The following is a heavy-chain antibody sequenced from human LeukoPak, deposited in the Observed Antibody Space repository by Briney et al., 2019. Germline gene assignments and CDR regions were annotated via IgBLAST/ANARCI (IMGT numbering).Heavy chain of an antibody. CDR1: GYTFTNYF. V-gene: IGHV1-46*01. CDR2: INPRGGST. D-gene: IGHD2-21*02. CDR3: ARRDCVGDCYSNWFDP. Sequence: PGASVKVSCKASGYTFTNYFMHWVRRAPGQGLEWMGIINPRGGSTGYAQKFQGRITMTTDMSTRTVHMELSSLESEDTAVYYCARRDCVGDCYSNWFDPWGQGTLVTVSS. J-gene: IGHJ5*02.